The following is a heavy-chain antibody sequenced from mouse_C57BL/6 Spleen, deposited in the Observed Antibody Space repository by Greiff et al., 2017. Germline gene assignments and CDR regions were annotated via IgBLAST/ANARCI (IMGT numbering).Heavy chain of an antibody. CDR1: GYTFTSYW. CDR3: ARQISPHYYAMDY. J-gene: IGHJ4*01. V-gene: IGHV1-69*01. Sequence: QVQLQQPGAELVMPGASVKLSCKASGYTFTSYWMHWVKQKPGQGLEWIGKLDPSDSYTNYNQKFKGKATLTVDKSSSTAYLQLSSLTSEDSAVDYCARQISPHYYAMDYWGQGTSVTVSS. CDR2: LDPSDSYT.